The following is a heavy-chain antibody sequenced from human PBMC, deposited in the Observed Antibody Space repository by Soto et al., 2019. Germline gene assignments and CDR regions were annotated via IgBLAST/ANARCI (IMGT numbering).Heavy chain of an antibody. CDR3: ARDKTPGYSSSWLLDY. CDR1: GFTFSKNW. V-gene: IGHV3-7*01. J-gene: IGHJ4*02. CDR2: IKQSGSEI. D-gene: IGHD6-13*01. Sequence: GGSLRLSCEASGFTFSKNWMSWVRQAPGMGLEWVANIKQSGSEIYYMDSVKGRFTISRDNSKNTLYLQMNSLRAEDTAVYYCARDKTPGYSSSWLLDYWGQGTLVTVSS.